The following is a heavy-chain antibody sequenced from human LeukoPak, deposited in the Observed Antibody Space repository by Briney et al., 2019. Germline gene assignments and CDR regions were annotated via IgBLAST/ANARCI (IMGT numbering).Heavy chain of an antibody. Sequence: PGGSLRLSCAVSGFIFSSYGMHWVRQPPGKGLEWVAFIRSDGSDTYSAASVKGRFTISRDNSKNTLWLQMNSLRAEDTAVYYCAKHDSSSDFWGQGTLVTVSS. CDR3: AKHDSSSDF. CDR2: IRSDGSDT. D-gene: IGHD3-22*01. J-gene: IGHJ4*02. V-gene: IGHV3-30*02. CDR1: GFIFSSYG.